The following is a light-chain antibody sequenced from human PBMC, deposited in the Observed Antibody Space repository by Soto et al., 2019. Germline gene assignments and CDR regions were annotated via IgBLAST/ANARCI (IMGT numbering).Light chain of an antibody. CDR2: EVS. CDR1: SSDVGGYNY. J-gene: IGLJ3*02. CDR3: SSYTSSSTPRV. V-gene: IGLV2-14*01. Sequence: QSALTQPASVSGSPGQSITISCTGTSSDVGGYNYVSWYQQHPGKDPKLMIYEVSNRPSGVSNRFSGSKSGNTASLTISGLQASDEAAYYCSSYTSSSTPRVFGRGTKVTVL.